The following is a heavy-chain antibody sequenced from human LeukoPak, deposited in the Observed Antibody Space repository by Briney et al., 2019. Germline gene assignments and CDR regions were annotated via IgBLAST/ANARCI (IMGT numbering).Heavy chain of an antibody. D-gene: IGHD3-9*01. J-gene: IGHJ4*02. CDR3: ARHVWLQPFDY. V-gene: IGHV4-59*08. CDR2: IYYSGST. Sequence: SETLSLTCSVSGGSMNSYYWSWIRQSPGKGLEWIGYIYYSGSTNYNPSPKSRVTISVDTSKNQFSLKLSSVTAADTAVYYCARHVWLQPFDYWGQGTLVTVSS. CDR1: GGSMNSYY.